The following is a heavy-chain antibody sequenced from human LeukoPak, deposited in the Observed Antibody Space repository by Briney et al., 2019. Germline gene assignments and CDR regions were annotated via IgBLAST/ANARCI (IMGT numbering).Heavy chain of an antibody. D-gene: IGHD2-2*01. J-gene: IGHJ4*02. CDR3: ARDPPLGSCSTISCPHLDY. V-gene: IGHV3-21*01. Sequence: GGSLRLSCAASGFTFSRYSMNWVRQAPGKGLEWVSSISRSSSFIYYADSVKGRFTISRDNAKNSLYLQMNSLRAEDTAVYYCARDPPLGSCSTISCPHLDYWGQGTLVTVSS. CDR2: ISRSSSFI. CDR1: GFTFSRYS.